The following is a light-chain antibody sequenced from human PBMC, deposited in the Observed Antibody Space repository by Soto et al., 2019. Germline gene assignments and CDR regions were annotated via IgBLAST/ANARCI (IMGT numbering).Light chain of an antibody. CDR3: QQSYNTPELT. Sequence: DIQMTQSPSSLSASVGDRVTITCRASQSISSYLNWYQQKPGEAPKLLIYAASSLQSGVPSRFSGSGSGTDFTLTISSLQPEDFATYYCQQSYNTPELTFGGGTKVEIK. CDR1: QSISSY. V-gene: IGKV1-39*01. CDR2: AAS. J-gene: IGKJ4*01.